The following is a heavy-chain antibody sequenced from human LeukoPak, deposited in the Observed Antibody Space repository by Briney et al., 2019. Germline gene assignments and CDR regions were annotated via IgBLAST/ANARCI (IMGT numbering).Heavy chain of an antibody. V-gene: IGHV4-4*07. CDR2: IYISGRGST. CDR3: ARDKRVAVAGTYIYYYYMDV. J-gene: IGHJ6*03. Sequence: SETLSLTCAVSGDSISSYYWSWIPQPAGKGLESIERIYISGRGSTNYNRSLKSRVTMSVDTSKNQFSLKLSSVTDADTAVYYCARDKRVAVAGTYIYYYYMDVWGNGTTVTISS. CDR1: GDSISSYY. D-gene: IGHD6-19*01.